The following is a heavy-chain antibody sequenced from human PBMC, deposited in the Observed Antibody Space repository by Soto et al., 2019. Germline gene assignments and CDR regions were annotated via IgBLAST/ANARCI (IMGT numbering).Heavy chain of an antibody. CDR2: TYYRSYGSKWYK. CDR1: GDSVSSNSAD. D-gene: IGHD2-2*01. Sequence: QVLLQQSGPGLVKPSQTLSLTCAISGDSVSSNSADWNWIRQSPSRGLEWLGRTYYRSYGSKWYKEYAVSVKSRIIINPDTSKNQFYLQLISVTPEDTAVYYCARAGYCGITSCCMAVWGQGTTVTVSS. CDR3: ARAGYCGITSCCMAV. J-gene: IGHJ6*02. V-gene: IGHV6-1*01.